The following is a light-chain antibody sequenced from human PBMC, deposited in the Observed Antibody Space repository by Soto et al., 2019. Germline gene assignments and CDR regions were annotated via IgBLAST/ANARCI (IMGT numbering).Light chain of an antibody. Sequence: DIQMTQSPYTLSAFVGDRVTITCRASQSVSSSLAWYQQKPGKAPKLLIYAASTLESGVSSRFSGSGFGTEFTLTISSLQPDDFATYYCQQYESFSEAFGQGTKVDIK. CDR1: QSVSSS. CDR3: QQYESFSEA. V-gene: IGKV1-5*01. J-gene: IGKJ1*01. CDR2: AAS.